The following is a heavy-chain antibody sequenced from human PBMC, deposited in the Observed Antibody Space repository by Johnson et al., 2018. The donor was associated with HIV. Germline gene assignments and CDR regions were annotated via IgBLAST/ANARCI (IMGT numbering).Heavy chain of an antibody. CDR3: AKGRSPRIQLRTWAFDI. CDR2: IYSGGST. D-gene: IGHD5-18*01. J-gene: IGHJ3*02. Sequence: VQLVESGGGLIQPGGSQRLSCAASGFTVSSNYMSWVRQAPGKGLEWVSVIYSGGSTYYADSVKGRFTISRDNSKNTLYLQMNSLRAEDTAVYYCAKGRSPRIQLRTWAFDIWGQGTMVIVSS. CDR1: GFTVSSNY. V-gene: IGHV3-53*01.